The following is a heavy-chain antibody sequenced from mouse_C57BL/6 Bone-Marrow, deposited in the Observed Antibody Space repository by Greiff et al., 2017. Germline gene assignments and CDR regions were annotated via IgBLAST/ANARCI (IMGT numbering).Heavy chain of an antibody. CDR3: ARRRIITTVVATDY. J-gene: IGHJ2*01. D-gene: IGHD1-1*01. V-gene: IGHV1-64*01. CDR2: IHPNSGST. Sequence: QVQLKQPGAELVKPGASVKLSCKASGYTFTSYWMHWVQQRPGQGLEWIGMIHPNSGSTNYNEKFKSKATLTVDKSSSTAYMQLSSLTSEDSAVYYCARRRIITTVVATDYWGQGTTLTVSS. CDR1: GYTFTSYW.